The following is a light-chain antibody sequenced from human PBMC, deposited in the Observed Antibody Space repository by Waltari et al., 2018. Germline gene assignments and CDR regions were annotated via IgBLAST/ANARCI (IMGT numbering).Light chain of an antibody. V-gene: IGKV1D-12*01. CDR1: QDISNQ. CDR3: QETNTFPIT. J-gene: IGKJ5*01. CDR2: DAS. Sequence: DIQMTQSPSSVSASVGDTVTITCRASQDISNQLTWYQQKPGKAPKFLIYDASTLESGVPSRFSGSGSGTDFTLTVRSLQPEDFATYYCQETNTFPITFGQGTRLDIK.